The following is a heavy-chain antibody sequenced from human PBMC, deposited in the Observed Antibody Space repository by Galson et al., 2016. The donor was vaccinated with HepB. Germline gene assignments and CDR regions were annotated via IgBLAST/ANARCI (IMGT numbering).Heavy chain of an antibody. CDR1: GYTFSSYG. D-gene: IGHD6-19*01. CDR2: VSAFNGNS. CDR3: ARAHAVESDYYFDY. V-gene: IGHV1-18*01. J-gene: IGHJ4*01. Sequence: SVKVSCKASGYTFSSYGISRVRQAPGQGLEWVGWVSAFNGNSNYAQKLQGRVTMTTDTSTSTAYMELRSLRSDDTAVYYFARAHAVESDYYFDYWGHGTLVIVSS.